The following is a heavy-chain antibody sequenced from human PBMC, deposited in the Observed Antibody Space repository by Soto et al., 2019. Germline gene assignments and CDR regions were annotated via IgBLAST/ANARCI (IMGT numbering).Heavy chain of an antibody. V-gene: IGHV1-69*01. J-gene: IGHJ4*02. Sequence: QAQVVQSGAEVRKPGSSVKLSCKASEGTFNSYAIAWVRQAPGQGLEWMGGIIPYYNTLNYAQKFQDRVTITADESTNTVYMELSSLRSDDTAVYFCASGASRWYPYFFDSWAQGTLVTVPS. D-gene: IGHD6-13*01. CDR1: EGTFNSYA. CDR3: ASGASRWYPYFFDS. CDR2: IIPYYNTL.